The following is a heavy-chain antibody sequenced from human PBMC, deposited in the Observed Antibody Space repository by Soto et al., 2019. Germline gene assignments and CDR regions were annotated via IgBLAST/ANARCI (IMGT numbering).Heavy chain of an antibody. CDR2: IYYSGST. J-gene: IGHJ4*02. V-gene: IGHV4-39*01. CDR1: GGSISSSSYY. D-gene: IGHD2-8*01. Sequence: SETLSLTCTVSGGSISSSSYYWGWIRQPPGKGLEWIGSIYYSGSTYYNPSLKSRVTISVDTSKNQFSLKLSSVTAADTAVYYCARHNEGSLDYWGQGTLVTVSS. CDR3: ARHNEGSLDY.